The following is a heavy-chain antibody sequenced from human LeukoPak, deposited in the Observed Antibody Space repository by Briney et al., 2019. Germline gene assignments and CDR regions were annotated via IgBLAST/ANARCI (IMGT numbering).Heavy chain of an antibody. J-gene: IGHJ3*02. CDR3: ASYCSSTSCFQPYAFDI. Sequence: GSLRPSFAASGFTFSSYGMHWVRPAPGKGPEWVAFIRYDGSNKYYADSVKGRFTISTDNSQNTLYLQMNSLRAEDTAVYYCASYCSSTSCFQPYAFDIWGQGKMVTVSS. CDR1: GFTFSSYG. CDR2: IRYDGSNK. D-gene: IGHD2-2*01. V-gene: IGHV3-30*02.